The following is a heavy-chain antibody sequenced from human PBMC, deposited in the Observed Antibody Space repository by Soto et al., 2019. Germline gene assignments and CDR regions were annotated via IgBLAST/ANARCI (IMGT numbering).Heavy chain of an antibody. D-gene: IGHD3-10*01. J-gene: IGHJ5*02. CDR3: ARDHDTGSYGPGHWFDP. Sequence: QVQLQESGPGLVKPSQTLSLTCTVSGSSISSGDYYWSWIRQPPGKGLEWIGYIYYSGSTYYNPSLKSRVTISVDTSKNQFSLKLSSVTAADTAVYYCARDHDTGSYGPGHWFDPWGQGTLVTVSS. CDR1: GSSISSGDYY. CDR2: IYYSGST. V-gene: IGHV4-30-4*01.